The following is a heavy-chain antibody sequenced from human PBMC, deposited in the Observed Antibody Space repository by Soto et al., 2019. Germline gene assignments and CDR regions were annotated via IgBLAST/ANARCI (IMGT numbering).Heavy chain of an antibody. CDR1: GGTFSSYA. J-gene: IGHJ3*02. Sequence: QVQLGQSGAEVKKPGSSVKVSCKASGGTFSSYAISWVRQAPGQGLEWMGGIIPIFGTANYAQKFQGRVTITADESTSTAYMELSSLRSEDTAVYYCARDPPYYYDSSGYYSAFDIWGQGTMVTVSS. CDR3: ARDPPYYYDSSGYYSAFDI. CDR2: IIPIFGTA. D-gene: IGHD3-22*01. V-gene: IGHV1-69*01.